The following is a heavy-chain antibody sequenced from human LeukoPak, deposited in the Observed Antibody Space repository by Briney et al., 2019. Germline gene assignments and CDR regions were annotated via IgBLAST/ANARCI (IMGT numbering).Heavy chain of an antibody. V-gene: IGHV3-7*01. Sequence: QSGGSLRLSCAASGFTFSHHGMHWVRQAPGKGLEWVANIKQDGSEKYHVDSVKGRFTISRDNTKNSLYLQMNSLRVEDTAVYSCARGPEFTSSWYHQYSWFDPWGQGTLVTVSS. J-gene: IGHJ5*02. CDR3: ARGPEFTSSWYHQYSWFDP. D-gene: IGHD6-13*01. CDR1: GFTFSHHG. CDR2: IKQDGSEK.